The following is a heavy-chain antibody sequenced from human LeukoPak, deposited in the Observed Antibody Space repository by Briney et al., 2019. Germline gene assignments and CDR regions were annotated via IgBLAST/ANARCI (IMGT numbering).Heavy chain of an antibody. Sequence: QPGGSLRLSCAASGFTFSSYAMSWVRQAPGKGLEWVSAISGSGGSTYYADSVKGRFTISRDNSKNTLYLQMNSLRAEDTAVYYCARDSRYCSSTSCQKNDYWGQGTLVTVSS. J-gene: IGHJ4*02. CDR2: ISGSGGST. CDR1: GFTFSSYA. D-gene: IGHD2-2*01. CDR3: ARDSRYCSSTSCQKNDY. V-gene: IGHV3-23*01.